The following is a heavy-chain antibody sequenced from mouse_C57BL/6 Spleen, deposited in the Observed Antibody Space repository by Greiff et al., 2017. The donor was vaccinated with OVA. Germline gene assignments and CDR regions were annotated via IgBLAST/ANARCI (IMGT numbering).Heavy chain of an antibody. Sequence: EVQGVESGEGLVKPGGSLKLSCAASGFTFSSYAMSWVRQTPEKRLEWVAYISSGGDYIYYADTVKGRFTISRDNARNTLYLQMSSLKSEDTAMYYCTRASLTPYYFDYWGQGTTLTVSS. CDR2: ISSGGDYI. CDR1: GFTFSSYA. V-gene: IGHV5-9-1*02. D-gene: IGHD2-13*01. CDR3: TRASLTPYYFDY. J-gene: IGHJ2*01.